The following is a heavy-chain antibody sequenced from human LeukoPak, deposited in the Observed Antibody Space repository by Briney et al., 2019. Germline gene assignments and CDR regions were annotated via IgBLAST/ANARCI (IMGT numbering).Heavy chain of an antibody. Sequence: GASLRLSCAPSGFTFSNYAMSWVRQAPGKGLEWVSAIFGSGGSTYYADSVKGRFTISRDNPKNTLYLQMNSLRAEDTAVYYCAKWGDYDILTGYYDSDYWGQGTLVTVSS. D-gene: IGHD3-9*01. J-gene: IGHJ4*02. V-gene: IGHV3-23*01. CDR2: IFGSGGST. CDR1: GFTFSNYA. CDR3: AKWGDYDILTGYYDSDY.